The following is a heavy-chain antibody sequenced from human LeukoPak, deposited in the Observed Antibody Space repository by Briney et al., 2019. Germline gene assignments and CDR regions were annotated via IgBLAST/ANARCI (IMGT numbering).Heavy chain of an antibody. CDR1: GATFSSYA. D-gene: IGHD3-22*01. Sequence: ASVKVSCKASGATFSSYAISWVRQAPGQGLEWMGGIIPIFGTGNYAQKFQGRVRITADESTSTAYMELSSLRSEDTAVYYCARSSRYYDSSGLQAYYFDYWGQGTLVTVSS. J-gene: IGHJ4*02. CDR2: IIPIFGTG. CDR3: ARSSRYYDSSGLQAYYFDY. V-gene: IGHV1-69*01.